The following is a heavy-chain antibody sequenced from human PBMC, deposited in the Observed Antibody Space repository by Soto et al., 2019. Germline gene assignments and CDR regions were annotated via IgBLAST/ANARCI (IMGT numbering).Heavy chain of an antibody. J-gene: IGHJ6*03. CDR1: GFTFSIYG. D-gene: IGHD2-8*02. CDR2: ISYDGSNK. V-gene: IGHV3-30*18. CDR3: AKGPRLVAYYYYYYMDV. Sequence: GALRLSCAASGFTFSIYGMHWARQAPGKGLEWVAVISYDGSNKYYADSVKGRFTISRDNSKNTLYLQMNSLRAEDTAVYYCAKGPRLVAYYYYYYMDVWGKGTTVTVSS.